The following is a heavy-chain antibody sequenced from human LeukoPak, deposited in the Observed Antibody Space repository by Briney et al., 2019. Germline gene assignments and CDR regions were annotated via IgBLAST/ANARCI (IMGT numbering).Heavy chain of an antibody. CDR3: ATLVSTRYYFDY. CDR1: GGSISSSNW. J-gene: IGHJ4*02. V-gene: IGHV4-4*02. CDR2: IYHSGST. D-gene: IGHD5/OR15-5a*01. Sequence: SGTLSLTCAVSGGSISSSNWWSWVRPPPGKGLEWIGEIYHSGSTNYNPSPKSRVTISIDTSKNQFSLRLTSVTAADTAVYFCATLVSTRYYFDYWGQGTLVTVSS.